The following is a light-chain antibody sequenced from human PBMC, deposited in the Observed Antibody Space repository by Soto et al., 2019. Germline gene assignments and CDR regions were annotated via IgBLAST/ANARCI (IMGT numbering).Light chain of an antibody. V-gene: IGLV1-44*01. Sequence: QSVLTQPPSASGTPGQTVTISCSGSRTNIGTNYVYWYQQFPGTAPKLLIFANNKRPSGVPDRFSGSKSGTSASLAISGLQSEDEADYYCAAWDDSLNGPVFGGGTKLTVL. CDR1: RTNIGTNY. CDR3: AAWDDSLNGPV. J-gene: IGLJ2*01. CDR2: ANN.